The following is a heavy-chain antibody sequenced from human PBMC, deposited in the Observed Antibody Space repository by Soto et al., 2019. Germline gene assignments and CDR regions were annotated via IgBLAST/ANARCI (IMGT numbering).Heavy chain of an antibody. CDR1: GFTVSSYD. D-gene: IGHD3-10*01. V-gene: IGHV3-13*01. CDR3: ARGTMVRGTLDPGISGPLDY. CDR2: LGAGGDT. J-gene: IGHJ4*02. Sequence: EVQLVESGGGLVQPGGSLRLACAASGFTVSSYDMHWVRQVTGKGLEWVSTLGAGGDTYFPDSVKGRFTISRENAKNSLYLQMNSLGAGDTAVYYCARGTMVRGTLDPGISGPLDYWGQGTLVAVSS.